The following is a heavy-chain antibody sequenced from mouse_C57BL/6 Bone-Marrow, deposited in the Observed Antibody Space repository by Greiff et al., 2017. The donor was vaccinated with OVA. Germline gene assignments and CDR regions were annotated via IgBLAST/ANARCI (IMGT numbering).Heavy chain of an antibody. Sequence: VQLQQSGAELVRPGTSVKMSCKASGYTFTNYWIGWAKQRPGHGLEWIGDIYPGGGYTNYNEKFKGKATLTADKSSSTAYMQFSSLTSEDSAIYYCARAGRNYGFYYAMDYWGQGTSVTVSS. V-gene: IGHV1-63*01. D-gene: IGHD1-1*01. CDR1: GYTFTNYW. J-gene: IGHJ4*01. CDR2: IYPGGGYT. CDR3: ARAGRNYGFYYAMDY.